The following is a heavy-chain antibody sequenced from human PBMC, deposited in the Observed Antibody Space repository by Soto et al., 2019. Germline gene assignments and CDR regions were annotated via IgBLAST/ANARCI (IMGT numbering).Heavy chain of an antibody. CDR2: IYWDDDK. J-gene: IGHJ4*02. Sequence: QITLKESGPTLVKPTQTLTLTCTFSGFSLRTSGVGVGWIRQPPGKALEWLALIYWDDDKRYSPSLKSRLTITKDASKNQVVLTMTNMDPVDTATYYCAHRPREHTYGTFDYWGQGTLVTVSS. V-gene: IGHV2-5*02. D-gene: IGHD5-18*01. CDR3: AHRPREHTYGTFDY. CDR1: GFSLRTSGVG.